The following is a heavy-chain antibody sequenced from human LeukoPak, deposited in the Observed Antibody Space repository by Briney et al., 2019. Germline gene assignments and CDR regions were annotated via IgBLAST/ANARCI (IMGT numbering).Heavy chain of an antibody. CDR1: NDSISNSSYY. V-gene: IGHV4-39*07. D-gene: IGHD4-23*01. Sequence: SETLSLTCTVSNDSISNSSYYWAWIRQPPGKGLEWIGSIYYSGYTYYNPSLKSRVTISVDTSKNQFSLNLNSVAAADTAVYYCAREGSRGYGGLVPWGQGTLVTVSS. CDR3: AREGSRGYGGLVP. J-gene: IGHJ5*02. CDR2: IYYSGYT.